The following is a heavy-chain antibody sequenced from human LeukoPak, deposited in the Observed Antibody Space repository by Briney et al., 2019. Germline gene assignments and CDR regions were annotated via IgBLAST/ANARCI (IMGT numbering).Heavy chain of an antibody. CDR1: GFTFSSYW. D-gene: IGHD2-2*01. CDR2: IKQDGSEK. J-gene: IGHJ4*02. V-gene: IGHV3-7*04. Sequence: GGSLRLSCAASGFTFSSYWMTWVRQAPGKGLEWVANIKQDGSEKYYEDSVKGRFTISRDNAKNSVYLQMNSLRAEDTAVYYCARDTRWGGEDFGFWGQGTLVTVSS. CDR3: ARDTRWGGEDFGF.